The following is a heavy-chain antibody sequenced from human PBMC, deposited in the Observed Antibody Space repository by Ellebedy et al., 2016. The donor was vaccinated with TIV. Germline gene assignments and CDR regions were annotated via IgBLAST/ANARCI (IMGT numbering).Heavy chain of an antibody. CDR1: GGTFSSYA. J-gene: IGHJ2*01. V-gene: IGHV1-69*01. CDR3: ARGYYDSSGYTPDWYFDL. D-gene: IGHD3-22*01. Sequence: MPGGSLRLSCVASGGTFSSYAISWVRQAPGQGLEWMGGIIPIFGTANYAQKFQGRVTITADESTSTAYLELSSLRSEDTAVYFCARGYYDSSGYTPDWYFDLWGRGTLVTVSS. CDR2: IIPIFGTA.